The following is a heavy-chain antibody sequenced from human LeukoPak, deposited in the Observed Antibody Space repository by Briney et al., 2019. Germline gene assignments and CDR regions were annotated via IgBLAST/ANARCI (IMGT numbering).Heavy chain of an antibody. V-gene: IGHV3-23*01. Sequence: GGSLRLSCVASGFTFSTYGMSWVRQAPGKGLEWVSAISGSGGSTYYADSVKGRFTISRDNSKNTLYLQMNSLRAEDTAVYYCARGPRFAIRLIVVVTKGHFDYWGQGTLVTVSS. D-gene: IGHD3-22*01. J-gene: IGHJ4*02. CDR1: GFTFSTYG. CDR2: ISGSGGST. CDR3: ARGPRFAIRLIVVVTKGHFDY.